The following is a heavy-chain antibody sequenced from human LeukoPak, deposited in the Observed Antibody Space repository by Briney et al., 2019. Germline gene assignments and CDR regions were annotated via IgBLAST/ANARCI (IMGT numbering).Heavy chain of an antibody. J-gene: IGHJ1*01. CDR2: ISSSSIYR. Sequence: PGGSLRLSCAASGFTFSDYYMTWIRQAPGKGLEWVSCISSSSIYRTYADSVKGRFTISRDNAKNSLYLQMNNLRAEDTAVYYCARDSEFFQHWGQGTLVTVSS. CDR1: GFTFSDYY. CDR3: ARDSEFFQH. V-gene: IGHV3-11*06.